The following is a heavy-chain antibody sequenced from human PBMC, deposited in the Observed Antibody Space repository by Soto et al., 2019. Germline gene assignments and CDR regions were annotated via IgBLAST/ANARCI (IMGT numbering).Heavy chain of an antibody. J-gene: IGHJ6*02. CDR3: AKGVVVAATRYGMDV. D-gene: IGHD2-15*01. CDR2: ISYDGSNK. Sequence: PGGSLRLSCAASGLTFSSYGMHWVRQAPGKGLEWVAVISYDGSNKYYADSVKGRFTISRDNSKNTLYLQMNSLSAEDTGVYYCAKGVVVAATRYGMDVWGQGTTVTVPS. V-gene: IGHV3-30*18. CDR1: GLTFSSYG.